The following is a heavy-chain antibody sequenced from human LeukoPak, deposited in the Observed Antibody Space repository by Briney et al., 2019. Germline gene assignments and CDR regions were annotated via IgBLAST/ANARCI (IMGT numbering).Heavy chain of an antibody. Sequence: ASEALSLTCTVSGGSINSYYWSWIRQPPGKGLEWVGYIYYSGSTNYKPSLKRRVTISVDTSKNQFSLKVSSVTAADTAVYYCASSRSSSGWSLIDYWGQGALVTVSS. V-gene: IGHV4-59*01. J-gene: IGHJ4*02. D-gene: IGHD6-19*01. CDR1: GGSINSYY. CDR3: ASSRSSSGWSLIDY. CDR2: IYYSGST.